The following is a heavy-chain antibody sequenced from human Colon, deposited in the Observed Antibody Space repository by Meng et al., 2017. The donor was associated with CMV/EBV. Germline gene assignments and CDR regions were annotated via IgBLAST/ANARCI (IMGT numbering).Heavy chain of an antibody. CDR3: ARGMSLGYCSGGSCPLDY. J-gene: IGHJ4*02. D-gene: IGHD2-15*01. Sequence: KVSCKASGGTFSSYAISWVRQAPGQGLEWMGGIIPIFGTANYAQKFQGRVTITTDESTSTAYMELSSLRSEDTAVYYCARGMSLGYCSGGSCPLDYWGQGTLVTVSS. CDR2: IIPIFGTA. V-gene: IGHV1-69*05. CDR1: GGTFSSYA.